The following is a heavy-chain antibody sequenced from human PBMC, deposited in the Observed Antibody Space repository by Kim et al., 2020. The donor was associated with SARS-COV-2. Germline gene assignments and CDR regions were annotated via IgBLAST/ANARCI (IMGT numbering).Heavy chain of an antibody. Sequence: ADYVKGRFTISRDNSKNTLYLQMNSLRAEDTAVYYCARAFAGAYYYGMDVWGQGTTVTVSS. J-gene: IGHJ6*02. D-gene: IGHD3-10*01. CDR3: ARAFAGAYYYGMDV. V-gene: IGHV3-30*01.